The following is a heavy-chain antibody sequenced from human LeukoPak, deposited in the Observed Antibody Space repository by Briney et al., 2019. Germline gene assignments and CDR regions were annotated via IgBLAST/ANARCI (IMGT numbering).Heavy chain of an antibody. D-gene: IGHD1-26*01. CDR2: IIPIFGTA. CDR3: ARDGLVGATWKGFDY. V-gene: IGHV1-69*13. CDR1: GGTFSSYA. J-gene: IGHJ4*02. Sequence: SVKVSRKASGGTFSSYAISWVRQAPGQGLEWMGGIIPIFGTANYAQKFQGRVTITADESTSTAYMELSSLRSEDTAVYYCARDGLVGATWKGFDYWGQGTLVTVSS.